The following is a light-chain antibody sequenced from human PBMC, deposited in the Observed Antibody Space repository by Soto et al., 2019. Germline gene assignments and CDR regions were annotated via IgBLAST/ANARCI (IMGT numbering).Light chain of an antibody. CDR3: MQALQIPWT. CDR1: QSHLYSNGYNY. Sequence: DIVMTQSPLSLPVTPGEPASISCRSSQSHLYSNGYNYLDWYLQKPGQSPQLLIYLGSNRASGVPDRFSGSGSGTDFTLKISRVEAEDVGVYYCMQALQIPWTFGQGTKVEIK. J-gene: IGKJ1*01. V-gene: IGKV2-28*01. CDR2: LGS.